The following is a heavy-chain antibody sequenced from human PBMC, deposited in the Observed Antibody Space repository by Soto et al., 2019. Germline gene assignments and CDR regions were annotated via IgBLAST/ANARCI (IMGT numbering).Heavy chain of an antibody. Sequence: EVQLLESGGGLVQPGGSLRLSCAASGFTFSSYAMSWVRQAPGKGLEWVSAISGSGGSTYYADSVKGRFTISRDNSKNTLYLQMNSLRAEDTALYYCAKDGGTYYDVPFAFDVWGQGTVVTVSS. CDR2: ISGSGGST. J-gene: IGHJ3*01. CDR1: GFTFSSYA. V-gene: IGHV3-23*01. CDR3: AKDGGTYYDVPFAFDV. D-gene: IGHD3-10*02.